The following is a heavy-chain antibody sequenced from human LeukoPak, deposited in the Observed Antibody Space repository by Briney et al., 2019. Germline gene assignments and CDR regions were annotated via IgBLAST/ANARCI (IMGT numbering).Heavy chain of an antibody. J-gene: IGHJ4*02. CDR3: ARAHSDIVVVPAGY. CDR2: ISSSSSYI. CDR1: GFTFSSYS. V-gene: IGHV3-21*01. Sequence: GGSLRLSCAASGFTFSSYSMNWVRQAPGKGLEWVSSISSSSSYIYYADSVKGRFTISRDNAKNSLYLQMNGLRAEDTAVYYCARAHSDIVVVPAGYWGQGTLVTVSS. D-gene: IGHD2-2*01.